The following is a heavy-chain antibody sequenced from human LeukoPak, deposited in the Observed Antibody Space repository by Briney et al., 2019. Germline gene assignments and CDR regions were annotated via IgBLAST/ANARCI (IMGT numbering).Heavy chain of an antibody. CDR1: GGSISSYY. Sequence: SETLSLTCTVSGGSISSYYWSWIRQPPGKGLEWIGYIYYSGCTNYNPSLKSRVTISVDTSKNQFSLKLSSVTAADTAVYYCARGITIFGVAPFDYWGQGTLVTASS. V-gene: IGHV4-59*01. CDR3: ARGITIFGVAPFDY. CDR2: IYYSGCT. D-gene: IGHD3-3*01. J-gene: IGHJ4*02.